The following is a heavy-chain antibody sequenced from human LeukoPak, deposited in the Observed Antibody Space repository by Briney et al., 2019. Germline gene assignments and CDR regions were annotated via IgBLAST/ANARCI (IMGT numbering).Heavy chain of an antibody. CDR2: ISSNGDNT. V-gene: IGHV3-64D*06. CDR1: GFTFSTYV. J-gene: IGHJ4*02. CDR3: VRGTGY. Sequence: GGSLRLSCSVSGFTFSTYVMHWIRQAPGKGLEYVSAISSNGDNTYYADSVKGRFTISRDNSKNTLYLQMSSLRADDTAVYYCVRGTGYWGQGTLVTVSS.